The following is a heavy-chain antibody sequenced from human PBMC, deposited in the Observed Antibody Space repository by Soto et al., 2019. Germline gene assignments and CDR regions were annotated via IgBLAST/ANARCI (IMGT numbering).Heavy chain of an antibody. CDR3: ARGPLIASWFVP. V-gene: IGHV3-64*01. D-gene: IGHD6-13*01. J-gene: IGHJ5*02. CDR1: GFTFSSYA. Sequence: GGSLRLSCAASGFTFSSYAMHWVRQAPGKGLEYVSAISSNGGSTYYANSVKGRFTISRDNSKNTLYLQMGSLRAEDMAVYYCARGPLIASWFVPWGQGT. CDR2: ISSNGGST.